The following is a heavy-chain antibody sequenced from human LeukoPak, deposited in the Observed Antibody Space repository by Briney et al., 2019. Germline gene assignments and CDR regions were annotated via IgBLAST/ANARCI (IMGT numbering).Heavy chain of an antibody. Sequence: SETLSLTCTVSGGSISSYYWSWIRQPAGKALEWIGHIYTSGSTNYNPSLKSRVTMSVDTSRNQFSLKLSSVTAADTAVYYCARTPISYYDNSGYYRWSHGTLVTVSS. CDR3: ARTPISYYDNSGYYR. J-gene: IGHJ4*01. D-gene: IGHD3-22*01. V-gene: IGHV4-4*07. CDR1: GGSISSYY. CDR2: IYTSGST.